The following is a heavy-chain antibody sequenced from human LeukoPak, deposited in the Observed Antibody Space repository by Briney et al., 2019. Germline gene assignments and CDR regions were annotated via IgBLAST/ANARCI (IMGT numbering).Heavy chain of an antibody. Sequence: ASVKVSCKAPGDVFTSYGISWVRQAPGQGLEWMGWISAYNGNTNYAQKFQGRVTMTTDTSTSTAYMELRSLRSDDTAVYYCARGTREDSSGYYYSYYYYYYMDVWGKGTTVTISS. J-gene: IGHJ6*03. D-gene: IGHD3-22*01. CDR1: GDVFTSYG. CDR2: ISAYNGNT. V-gene: IGHV1-18*01. CDR3: ARGTREDSSGYYYSYYYYYYMDV.